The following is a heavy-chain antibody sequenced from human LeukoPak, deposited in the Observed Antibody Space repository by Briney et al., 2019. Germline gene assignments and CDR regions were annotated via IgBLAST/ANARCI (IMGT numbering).Heavy chain of an antibody. CDR2: IWYDGSNK. CDR1: GFTFSSYG. CDR3: AKELGDSSGYYYGPYYYGMDV. J-gene: IGHJ6*02. D-gene: IGHD3-22*01. Sequence: GGSLRLSCAASGFTFSSYGMHWVRQAPGKGLEWVAVIWYDGSNKYYADSVKGRFTISRDNSKDTLYLQMNSLRAEDTAVYYCAKELGDSSGYYYGPYYYGMDVWGQGTTVTVSS. V-gene: IGHV3-33*06.